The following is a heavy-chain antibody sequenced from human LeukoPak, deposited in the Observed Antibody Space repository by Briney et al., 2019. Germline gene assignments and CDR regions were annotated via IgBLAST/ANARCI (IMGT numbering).Heavy chain of an antibody. CDR3: ARDGGGYTYGLDY. D-gene: IGHD5-18*01. CDR2: PYYGGTT. J-gene: IGHJ4*02. Sequence: PSETLSLTCTVSGGSISSYYWSWIRQPPGKGLEWIGYPYYGGTTNCNPSLKSRVTISIDTSMNHFSLKLSSVTAADTAVYYCARDGGGYTYGLDYWGQGTLVTVSS. V-gene: IGHV4-59*12. CDR1: GGSISSYY.